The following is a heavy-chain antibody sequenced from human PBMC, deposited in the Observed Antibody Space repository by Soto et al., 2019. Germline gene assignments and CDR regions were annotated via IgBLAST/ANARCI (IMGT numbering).Heavy chain of an antibody. CDR3: ARDRRITIFGVARYGMDV. CDR2: IYYSGST. D-gene: IGHD3-3*01. J-gene: IGHJ6*02. V-gene: IGHV4-39*02. CDR1: GGSISSSSYY. Sequence: PSETLSLTCTVSGGSISSSSYYWGWIRQPPGKGLEWIGNIYYSGSTYYNPSLKSRVTISVDTSKNQFSLKLSSVTAADTAVYYCARDRRITIFGVARYGMDVWGQGTTVTVSS.